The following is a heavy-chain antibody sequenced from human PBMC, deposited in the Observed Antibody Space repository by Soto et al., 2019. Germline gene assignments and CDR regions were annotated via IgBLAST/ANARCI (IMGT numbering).Heavy chain of an antibody. Sequence: QVHLVQSGAEVKKPGASVKVSCKASGYTFTSYGITWVRQAPGQGLEWMGWISAHNGNTDYPQKLQGRVIVTRDPSTSTAYMELRSLRSDDTAVYYCARGRYGDYWGQGALVTVSS. J-gene: IGHJ4*02. CDR1: GYTFTSYG. CDR3: ARGRYGDY. V-gene: IGHV1-18*01. D-gene: IGHD1-1*01. CDR2: ISAHNGNT.